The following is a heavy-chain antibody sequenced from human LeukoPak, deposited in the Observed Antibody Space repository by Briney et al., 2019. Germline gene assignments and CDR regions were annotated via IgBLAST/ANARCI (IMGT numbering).Heavy chain of an antibody. D-gene: IGHD2-2*01. Sequence: GASVKVSCKASGGTFSSYAISWVRQAPGQGLEWMGGIIPIFGTANYAQKFQGRVTITTDESTSTAYMELSSLRSEDTAVYYCARAWYGSSTSLALYYYYYMDVWGKGTTVTVSS. V-gene: IGHV1-69*05. CDR3: ARAWYGSSTSLALYYYYYMDV. CDR1: GGTFSSYA. J-gene: IGHJ6*03. CDR2: IIPIFGTA.